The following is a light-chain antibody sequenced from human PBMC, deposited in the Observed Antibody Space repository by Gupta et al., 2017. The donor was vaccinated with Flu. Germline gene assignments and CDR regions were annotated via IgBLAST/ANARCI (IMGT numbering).Light chain of an antibody. CDR3: QSYDSSLSGYV. CDR1: SSNIGTVYD. V-gene: IGLV1-40*01. J-gene: IGLJ1*01. CDR2: GNN. Sequence: QSVLTQPPSVSGAPGQRVTISCTGSSSNIGTVYDVHWYQQLPGTAPKLLIYGNNNRPSGVSDRFSGSKSGTSASLAITGLQAEDEADYYCQSYDSSLSGYVFGTGTKVTVL.